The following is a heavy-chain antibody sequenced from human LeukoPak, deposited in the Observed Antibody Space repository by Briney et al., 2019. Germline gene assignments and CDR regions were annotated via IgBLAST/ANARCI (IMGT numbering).Heavy chain of an antibody. J-gene: IGHJ4*02. CDR1: GGSISSGGYS. V-gene: IGHV4-30-2*01. CDR3: ACTYYYGSGLDY. D-gene: IGHD3-10*01. CDR2: IYHSGST. Sequence: SETLSLTCAVSGGSISSGGYSWSWIRQPPGKGLEWIGYIYHSGSTYYNPSLKSRVTISVDTSKNQFSLKLSSVTAADTAVYYCACTYYYGSGLDYWGQGTLVTVSS.